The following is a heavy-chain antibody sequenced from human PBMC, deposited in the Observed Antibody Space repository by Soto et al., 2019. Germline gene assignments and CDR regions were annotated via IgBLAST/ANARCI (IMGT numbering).Heavy chain of an antibody. CDR3: ARPPVIDIVVPPDY. CDR2: ISYDGSNK. D-gene: IGHD2-15*01. CDR1: GFTFSTYA. V-gene: IGHV3-30*04. Sequence: QVQLVESGGGVVQPGRSLRLSCAASGFTFSTYAMHWVRQAPGKGLEWVAVISYDGSNKHCADSVKGRFTISRDNSKNTLYPQMNSLRAEDTAGYYCARPPVIDIVVPPDYWCQGTLVTVSS. J-gene: IGHJ4*02.